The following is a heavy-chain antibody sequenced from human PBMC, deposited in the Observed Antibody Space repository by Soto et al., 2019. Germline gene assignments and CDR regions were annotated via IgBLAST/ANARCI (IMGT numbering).Heavy chain of an antibody. CDR1: GGSVSSGSYY. V-gene: IGHV4-61*01. Sequence: QVQLQESGPGLVKPSETLSLTCTVSGGSVSSGSYYWSWIRQPPGKGLEWIGYIYYSGSTNYNPSLKSRVTILVDTSKNQFSLKLSSVTAADTAVYYCAMRATMIVVDETFDIWGQGTMVTVSS. CDR2: IYYSGST. CDR3: AMRATMIVVDETFDI. J-gene: IGHJ3*02. D-gene: IGHD3-22*01.